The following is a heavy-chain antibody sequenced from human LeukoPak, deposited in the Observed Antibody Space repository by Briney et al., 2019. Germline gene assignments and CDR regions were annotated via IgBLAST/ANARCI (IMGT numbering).Heavy chain of an antibody. CDR2: IIPIFGTA. J-gene: IGHJ5*02. CDR3: ARGYSSTINWFDP. V-gene: IGHV1-69*13. D-gene: IGHD6-13*01. CDR1: GGTFSSYA. Sequence: ASVKVSCKASGGTFSSYAISWVRQAPGQGLEWMGGIIPIFGTANYAQKFQGRVTITADESTSTAYMELSSLRSEDTAVYYCARGYSSTINWFDPWGQGTLVTVSS.